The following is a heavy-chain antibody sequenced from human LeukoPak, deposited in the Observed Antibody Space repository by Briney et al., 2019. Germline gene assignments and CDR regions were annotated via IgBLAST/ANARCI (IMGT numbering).Heavy chain of an antibody. Sequence: SETLSLTCTVSGYSISSGYYWGWIRQPPGKGLEWIGSIYHSGSTYYNPSLKSRVTISVDTSKNQFSLKLSSVTAADTAVYYCARVLRFLEWLGGFDYWGQGTLVTVSS. D-gene: IGHD3-3*01. CDR2: IYHSGST. V-gene: IGHV4-38-2*02. CDR1: GYSISSGYY. CDR3: ARVLRFLEWLGGFDY. J-gene: IGHJ4*02.